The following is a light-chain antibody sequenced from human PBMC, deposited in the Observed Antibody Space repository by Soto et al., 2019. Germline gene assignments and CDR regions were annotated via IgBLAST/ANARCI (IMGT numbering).Light chain of an antibody. CDR1: SSNIGSNY. Sequence: QSVLTQPPSASGTPGQRVTISCSGSSSNIGSNYGYWYQQLPVSAPKLLIYRNDQRPSGVPDRFSGSKSGTSASLAISGLRSEDEADYYCAAWDDSLSAVVFGGGTKLTVL. J-gene: IGLJ2*01. CDR3: AAWDDSLSAVV. CDR2: RND. V-gene: IGLV1-47*01.